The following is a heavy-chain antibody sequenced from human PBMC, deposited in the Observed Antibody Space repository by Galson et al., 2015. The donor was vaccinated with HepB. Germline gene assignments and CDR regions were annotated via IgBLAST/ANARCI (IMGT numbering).Heavy chain of an antibody. CDR3: ARESSSSWYTYYGMDV. V-gene: IGHV1-2*06. Sequence: SVKVSCQASGYTFTGYYMPRVRQAPGQGLEWMGRINPNSGGTNYAQKFQGRVTMTRDTSISTAYMELSRLRSDDTAVYYCARESSSSWYTYYGMDVWGQGTTVTVSS. D-gene: IGHD6-13*01. J-gene: IGHJ6*02. CDR1: GYTFTGYY. CDR2: INPNSGGT.